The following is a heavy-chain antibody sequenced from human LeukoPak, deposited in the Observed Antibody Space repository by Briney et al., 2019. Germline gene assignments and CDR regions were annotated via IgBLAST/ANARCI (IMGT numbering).Heavy chain of an antibody. D-gene: IGHD3-10*01. J-gene: IGHJ6*03. CDR3: ARERSRFGELEIKYYYYMDV. CDR1: GYTFTGYY. CDR2: INPNSGGT. Sequence: ASVKVSCKASGYTFTGYYMHWVRQAPGQGLEWMGWINPNSGGTNYAQKFQGRVTMTRDTSISTAYMELSRLRSDDTAVYYCARERSRFGELEIKYYYYMDVWGKGTTVTVSS. V-gene: IGHV1-2*02.